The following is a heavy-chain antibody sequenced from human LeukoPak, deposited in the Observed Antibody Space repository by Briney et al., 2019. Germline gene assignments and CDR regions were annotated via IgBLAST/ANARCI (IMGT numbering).Heavy chain of an antibody. Sequence: ASVKVSCKASGYTFTSYDINWVRQATGQGLEWMGWMNPNSGNTGYAQKFQGRVTMTRNTSISTAHMELSSLRSEDTAVYYCARVWVNTAMVYDYWGQGTLVTVSS. CDR3: ARVWVNTAMVYDY. CDR1: GYTFTSYD. CDR2: MNPNSGNT. J-gene: IGHJ4*02. D-gene: IGHD5-18*01. V-gene: IGHV1-8*01.